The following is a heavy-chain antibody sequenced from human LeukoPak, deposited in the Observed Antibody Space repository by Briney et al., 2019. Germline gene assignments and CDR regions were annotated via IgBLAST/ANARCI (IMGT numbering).Heavy chain of an antibody. CDR1: GFTFDDYT. J-gene: IGHJ3*02. D-gene: IGHD3-10*01. CDR2: ISWDGGST. V-gene: IGHV3-43*01. Sequence: GGSLRLSCAASGFTFDDYTMHWVRQAPGKGLEWVSLISWDGGSTYYADSVKGRFTISRDNSKNSLYLQMNSLRTEDTALYYCAKDIMVRGVMGAFDIWGQGTMVTVSS. CDR3: AKDIMVRGVMGAFDI.